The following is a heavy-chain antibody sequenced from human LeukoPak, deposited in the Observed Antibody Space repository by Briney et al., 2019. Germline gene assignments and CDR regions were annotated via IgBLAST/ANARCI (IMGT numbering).Heavy chain of an antibody. CDR2: VNPDGSGT. CDR1: GFTFRTYW. Sequence: GGSLRLSCATSGFTFRTYWMSWVRQAPGKGLEWVANVNPDGSGTYYLDSVKGRFTISRDNAKNSLYLQMNSLRAEDTAVYYCARLRSDGSGSYSAYYFDYWGQGTLVTVSS. D-gene: IGHD3-10*01. V-gene: IGHV3-7*01. J-gene: IGHJ4*02. CDR3: ARLRSDGSGSYSAYYFDY.